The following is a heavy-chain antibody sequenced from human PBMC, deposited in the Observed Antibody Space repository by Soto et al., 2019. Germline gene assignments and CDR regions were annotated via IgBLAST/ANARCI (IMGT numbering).Heavy chain of an antibody. J-gene: IGHJ6*02. CDR3: ARSQGGSSSLDIYYYYYYGMDV. D-gene: IGHD2-15*01. Sequence: QVQLVQSGAEVKKPGSSWKVSCKAPGGTFSSYAISWVRQAPGQGLEWRGGIIPIFGTARYAQKFQGRVTITADESTSTGYMELSSLRSEDTAVYYCARSQGGSSSLDIYYYYYYGMDVWGQGTTVTVS. CDR2: IIPIFGTA. V-gene: IGHV1-69*01. CDR1: GGTFSSYA.